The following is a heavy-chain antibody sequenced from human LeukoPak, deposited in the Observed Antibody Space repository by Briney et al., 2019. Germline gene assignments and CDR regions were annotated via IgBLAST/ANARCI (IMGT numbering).Heavy chain of an antibody. CDR3: ARGGLLDGMDV. V-gene: IGHV3-53*01. Sequence: GGSLRLSCAASGFTVSSNYMSWVRQAPGKGLEWVSVIYSGGSTYYADSVKGRFTISRDNSKNTLYLRMNSLGAEDTAVYYCARGGLLDGMDVWGQGTTVTVSS. CDR2: IYSGGST. CDR1: GFTVSSNY. J-gene: IGHJ6*02. D-gene: IGHD1-26*01.